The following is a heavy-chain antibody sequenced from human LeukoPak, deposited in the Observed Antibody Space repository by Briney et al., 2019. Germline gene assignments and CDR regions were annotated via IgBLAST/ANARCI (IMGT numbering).Heavy chain of an antibody. CDR1: AFTFSDHY. CDR2: ISGSSSYT. CDR3: ARDTKRFQRYYFDY. D-gene: IGHD2-21*01. Sequence: PGGSLRLSCAASAFTFSDHYMSWIRQAPGKGLEWVSYISGSSSYTNYADSVKGRFTISRDNAKNSLYLQMNSLRAEDTAVYYCARDTKRFQRYYFDYWGRGTLVTVSS. V-gene: IGHV3-11*06. J-gene: IGHJ4*02.